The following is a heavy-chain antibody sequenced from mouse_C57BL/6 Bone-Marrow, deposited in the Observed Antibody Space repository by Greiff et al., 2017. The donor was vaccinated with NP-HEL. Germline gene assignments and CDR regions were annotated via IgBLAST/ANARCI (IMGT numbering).Heavy chain of an antibody. CDR2: ISDGGSYT. CDR1: GFTFSSYA. V-gene: IGHV5-4*01. CDR3: ARERGYYAMDY. Sequence: EVHLVESGGGLVKPGGSLKLSCAASGFTFSSYAMSWVRQTPEKRLEWVATISDGGSYTYYPDNVKGRFTISRDNAKNNLYLQMSHLKSEDTAMYYCARERGYYAMDYWGQGTSVTVSS. J-gene: IGHJ4*01.